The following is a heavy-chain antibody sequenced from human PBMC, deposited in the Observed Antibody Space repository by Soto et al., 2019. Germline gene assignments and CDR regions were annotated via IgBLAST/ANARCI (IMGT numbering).Heavy chain of an antibody. J-gene: IGHJ4*02. CDR2: IYSGGST. V-gene: IGHV3-66*01. CDR3: ARGLYSGWHYFDY. CDR1: GFTVSSNY. Sequence: EVQLVESGGGLVQPGGSLRLSCAASGFTVSSNYVSWVRQAPGKGLEWVSVIYSGGSTYYADSVKGRFTISRDNSTITLYLQMNSLRAEDTAVYYCARGLYSGWHYFDYWGQGTLVTVSS. D-gene: IGHD5-12*01.